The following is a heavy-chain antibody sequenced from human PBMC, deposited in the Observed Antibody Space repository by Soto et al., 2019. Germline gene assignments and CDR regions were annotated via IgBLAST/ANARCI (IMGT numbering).Heavy chain of an antibody. J-gene: IGHJ4*02. CDR1: GFTVSSSY. V-gene: IGHV3-53*01. Sequence: PGGSLRLSCAASGFTVSSSYMSWVRQAPGKGLEWVSVIYSGGNTYHTESVRGRFTVSRDNSENTLYLQMNNLRDEDTAVYYCARVVIGYQYLDYGGQGILVTVSS. CDR3: ARVVIGYQYLDY. D-gene: IGHD3-9*01. CDR2: IYSGGNT.